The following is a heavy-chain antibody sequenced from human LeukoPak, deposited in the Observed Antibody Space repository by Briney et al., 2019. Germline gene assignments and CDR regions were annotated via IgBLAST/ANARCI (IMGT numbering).Heavy chain of an antibody. CDR2: ISSSSSTI. J-gene: IGHJ4*02. Sequence: GGSLRLSCAASGFTFSSYSMNWVRQAPGKGLEWVSYISSSSSTIYYADSVKGRFTISRDNAKNSLYLQMNSLRAEDTAVYYCARVYNWNYFDYWGQGTLVTVSS. CDR3: ARVYNWNYFDY. D-gene: IGHD1-20*01. V-gene: IGHV3-48*01. CDR1: GFTFSSYS.